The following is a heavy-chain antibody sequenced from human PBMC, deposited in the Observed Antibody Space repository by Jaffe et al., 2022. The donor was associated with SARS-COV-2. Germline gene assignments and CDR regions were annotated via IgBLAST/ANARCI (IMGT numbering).Heavy chain of an antibody. V-gene: IGHV3-30*04. CDR2: ISSDGSNE. Sequence: QVQLVESGGGVVQPGKSLRLSCTASGFSFSSYAVHWVRQAPGKGLEWVAAISSDGSNEDYADSVKGRFTISRDVSKNTLYLQMDTLRPEDTAMYYCARDRFSYVSGSSMDVWGTGTTVTVSS. J-gene: IGHJ6*03. CDR1: GFSFSSYA. D-gene: IGHD3-10*01. CDR3: ARDRFSYVSGSSMDV.